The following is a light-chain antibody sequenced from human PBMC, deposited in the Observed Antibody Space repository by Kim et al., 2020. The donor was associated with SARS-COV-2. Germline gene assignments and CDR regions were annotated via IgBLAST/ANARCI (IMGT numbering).Light chain of an antibody. J-gene: IGLJ2*01. V-gene: IGLV4-69*01. Sequence: VKLPCTLSSEHSSYAIAWHQQQPEKGPRYLMKLNSDGSHSKGDGIPDRFSGSSSGAERYLTISSLQSEDEADYYCQTWGTGIHVVFGGGTQLTVL. CDR2: LNSDGSH. CDR3: QTWGTGIHVV. CDR1: SEHSSYA.